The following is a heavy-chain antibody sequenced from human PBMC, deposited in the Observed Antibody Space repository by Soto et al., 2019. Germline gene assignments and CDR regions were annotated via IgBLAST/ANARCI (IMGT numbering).Heavy chain of an antibody. D-gene: IGHD3-16*01. Sequence: SETLSLTCTVSGGSISSSSYYWGWIRQPPGKGLEWIGSIYYSGSTYYNPSLKSRVTISVDTSKNQFSLKLSSVTAADTAVYYCATYDYVWGSSGYWGQGTLVTVSS. J-gene: IGHJ4*02. CDR3: ATYDYVWGSSGY. CDR2: IYYSGST. CDR1: GGSISSSSYY. V-gene: IGHV4-39*01.